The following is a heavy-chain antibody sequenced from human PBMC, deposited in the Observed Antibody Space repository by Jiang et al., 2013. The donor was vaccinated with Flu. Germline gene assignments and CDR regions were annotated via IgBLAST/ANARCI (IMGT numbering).Heavy chain of an antibody. CDR1: GFTFDDYA. D-gene: IGHD2-15*01. CDR2: ISWNSGSI. J-gene: IGHJ6*02. CDR3: AKXMAEVVVAATAGTPXYGMDV. V-gene: IGHV3-9*01. Sequence: VQLVESGGGLVQPGRSLRLSCAASGFTFDDYAMHWVRQAPGKGLEWVSGISWNSGSIGYADSVKGRFTISRDNAKNSLYLQMNSLRAEDTALYYCAKXMAEVVVAATAGTPXYGMDVWGQGTTVTVSS.